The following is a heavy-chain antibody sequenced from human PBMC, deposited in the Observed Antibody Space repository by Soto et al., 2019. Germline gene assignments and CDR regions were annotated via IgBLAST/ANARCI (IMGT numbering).Heavy chain of an antibody. V-gene: IGHV3-23*01. CDR3: AKDKGCTSTTCHWNAFDI. CDR1: GLTFSRYA. D-gene: IGHD2-2*01. J-gene: IGHJ3*02. CDR2: ISGSGAVT. Sequence: ESGGGLVQPGGSLRLSCAASGLTFSRYAMSWVRQAPGKGLEWVSAISGSGAVTYYADSVKGRFTISRDNSKNTLYLQMNSLRAEDTAVYYCAKDKGCTSTTCHWNAFDIWGQGTMVTVSS.